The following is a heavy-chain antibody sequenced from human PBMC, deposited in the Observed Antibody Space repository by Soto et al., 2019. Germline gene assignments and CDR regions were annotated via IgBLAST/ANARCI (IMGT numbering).Heavy chain of an antibody. CDR1: GFARRTGDVG. CDR3: ARSKYSLWANDY. CDR2: IYWDDDK. Sequence: VSGATLVRHPRTLTLTCTVSGFARRTGDVGVGWIRQPPGKALDWLSVIYWDDDKRYSPSLNSRLTITKDTSKNQVLLTMKNMDPVDKATYCCARSKYSLWANDYWCQGPCVTVSS. J-gene: IGHJ4*02. V-gene: IGHV2-5*02. D-gene: IGHD2-21*01.